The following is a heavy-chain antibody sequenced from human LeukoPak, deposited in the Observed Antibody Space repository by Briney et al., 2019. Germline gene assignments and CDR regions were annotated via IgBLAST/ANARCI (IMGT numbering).Heavy chain of an antibody. V-gene: IGHV3-23*01. J-gene: IGHJ4*02. CDR2: VDGGGGGT. CDR3: AKQSAGSAAWYSLHYDF. CDR1: GFTLSSYA. Sequence: GGSLRLSCAASGFTLSSYAMTWVRQAPGRGLEWVSSVDGGGGGTYYADSVKGRFTTSRDNSKDTLYLQMNGLRAEDTAVYFCAKQSAGSAAWYSLHYDFWGQGTLVTVSS. D-gene: IGHD6-13*01.